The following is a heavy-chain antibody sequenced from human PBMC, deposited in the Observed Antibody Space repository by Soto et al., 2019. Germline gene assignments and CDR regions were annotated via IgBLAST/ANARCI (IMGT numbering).Heavy chain of an antibody. CDR3: ARGSPRGITGTTRTPGYYGMDV. Sequence: QVQLQQWGAGLLKPSETLSLTCAVYGGSFSGYYWSWIRQPPGKGLEWIGEINHSGSTNYNPSLKSRVTISVDTSKNQFSLKLSSVTAADTAVYYCARGSPRGITGTTRTPGYYGMDVWGQGTTVTVSS. J-gene: IGHJ6*02. CDR2: INHSGST. CDR1: GGSFSGYY. V-gene: IGHV4-34*01. D-gene: IGHD1-7*01.